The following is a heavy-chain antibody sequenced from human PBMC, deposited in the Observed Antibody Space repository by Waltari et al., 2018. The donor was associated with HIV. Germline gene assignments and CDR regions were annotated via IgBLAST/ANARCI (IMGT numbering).Heavy chain of an antibody. CDR3: AKDGSYFDLDY. J-gene: IGHJ4*02. V-gene: IGHV3-30*02. CDR2: IRYDGSNK. Sequence: QVQLVQSGGGVVQPGGSLSLSCAASGFPFSYYGMHWVRQAPGKGLEWVAFIRYDGSNKYYADSVKGRFTISRDNSKNTLYLQMNSLRVEDTAVYYCAKDGSYFDLDYWGQGTLVTVSS. D-gene: IGHD1-26*01. CDR1: GFPFSYYG.